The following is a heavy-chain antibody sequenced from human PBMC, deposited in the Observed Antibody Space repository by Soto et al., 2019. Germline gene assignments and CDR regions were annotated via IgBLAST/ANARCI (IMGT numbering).Heavy chain of an antibody. CDR3: ARHEGFVDAFDI. J-gene: IGHJ3*02. CDR2: IYYSGST. Sequence: SETLSLTCTVSGGSISSSSYYWGWIRQPPGKGLEWIGSIYYSGSTYYNPSLKSRVTISVDTSKNQFSLKLSSVTAADTAVYYCARHEGFVDAFDIWGQGTMVTVSS. CDR1: GGSISSSSYY. V-gene: IGHV4-39*01. D-gene: IGHD3-16*01.